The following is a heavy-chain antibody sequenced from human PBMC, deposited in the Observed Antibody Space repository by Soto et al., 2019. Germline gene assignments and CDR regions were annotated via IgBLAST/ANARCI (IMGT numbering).Heavy chain of an antibody. Sequence: EVQLVESGGGLVQPGGSLRLSCAASGFAFNSYWMSWVRQAPGKGLEWVANIKGDGSDKYYVDSVKGRFTISRDNARNSLYLQMNSLRAEDTAMYYCARHEPSYTYGMTVWDQGTTVTVSS. D-gene: IGHD4-4*01. CDR1: GFAFNSYW. V-gene: IGHV3-7*01. CDR3: ARHEPSYTYGMTV. CDR2: IKGDGSDK. J-gene: IGHJ6*02.